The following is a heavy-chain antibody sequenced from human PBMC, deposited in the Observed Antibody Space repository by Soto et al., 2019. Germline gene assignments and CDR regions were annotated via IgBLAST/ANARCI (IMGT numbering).Heavy chain of an antibody. Sequence: GESLKISCKGSGYSFTSYWIGWVRQMPGKGLEWMGIIYPADSDTRYSPSFQGQVTIPADKSISTAYLQWSSLKASDTAMYYCARDMTTVTQVDGFDIWGQGTMVTVSS. CDR1: GYSFTSYW. J-gene: IGHJ3*02. CDR2: IYPADSDT. CDR3: ARDMTTVTQVDGFDI. D-gene: IGHD4-17*01. V-gene: IGHV5-51*01.